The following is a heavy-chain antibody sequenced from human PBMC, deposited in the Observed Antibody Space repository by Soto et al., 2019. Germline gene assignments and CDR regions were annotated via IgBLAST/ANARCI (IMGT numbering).Heavy chain of an antibody. D-gene: IGHD2-15*01. Sequence: PSETLSLTCAVSGGSISSGGYSWSWTRQPPGKGLEWIGYIYHSGSTYYNTSLKSRVTISVDRSKNQFSLKLSSVTAADTAVYYCARVYCSGGSCYQRGFYYYYYMDVWGKGTTVTVS. V-gene: IGHV4-30-2*01. J-gene: IGHJ6*03. CDR2: IYHSGST. CDR1: GGSISSGGYS. CDR3: ARVYCSGGSCYQRGFYYYYYMDV.